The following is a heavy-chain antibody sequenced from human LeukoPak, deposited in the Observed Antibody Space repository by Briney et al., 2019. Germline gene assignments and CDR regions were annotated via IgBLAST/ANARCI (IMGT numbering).Heavy chain of an antibody. J-gene: IGHJ4*02. CDR3: ARVGGYDLYYFDY. D-gene: IGHD5-12*01. CDR1: GGSISSGDYY. V-gene: IGHV4-30-4*01. Sequence: SETLSLTCTVSGGSISSGDYYWSWIRQPPGKGLEWIGYINYSGSTYYNPSLKSRVTISVDTSKNQFSLKLSSVTAADTAVYYCARVGGYDLYYFDYWGQGTLVTVSS. CDR2: INYSGST.